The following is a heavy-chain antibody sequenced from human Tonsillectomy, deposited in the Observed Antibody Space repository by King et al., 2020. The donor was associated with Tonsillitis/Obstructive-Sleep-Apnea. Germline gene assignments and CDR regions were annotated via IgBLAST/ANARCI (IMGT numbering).Heavy chain of an antibody. V-gene: IGHV7-4-1*02. Sequence: QLVQSGSELKKPGASVKVSCKASGYTFTSYAMNWVRQAPGQGLEWMGWINTNTGRPTYAQGFTGRFVFSLDTSVSTAYLQISSLKAEDTAVCYCARDISSGWSRNDAFDIWGQGTMVTVSS. CDR3: ARDISSGWSRNDAFDI. D-gene: IGHD6-19*01. CDR1: GYTFTSYA. CDR2: INTNTGRP. J-gene: IGHJ3*02.